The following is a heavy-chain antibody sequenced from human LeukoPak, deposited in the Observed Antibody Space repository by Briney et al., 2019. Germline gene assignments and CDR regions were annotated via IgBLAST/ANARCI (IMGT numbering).Heavy chain of an antibody. V-gene: IGHV1-8*01. J-gene: IGHJ6*03. D-gene: IGHD5-18*01. CDR3: ARVYSHRYYYYYMDV. CDR2: MNPNSGNT. CDR1: GYTFTSSD. Sequence: GASVKVACKASGYTFTSSDIIWVRQATGQGLEWMGWMNPNSGNTGYAQKFQGRVTMTRNTSISTAYMELSSLRSEDTAVYYCARVYSHRYYYYYMDVWGKGTTVTVSS.